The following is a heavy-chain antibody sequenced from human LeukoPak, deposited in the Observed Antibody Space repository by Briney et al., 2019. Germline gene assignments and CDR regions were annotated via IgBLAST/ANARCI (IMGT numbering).Heavy chain of an antibody. CDR3: ARAPSSGWFDY. D-gene: IGHD6-19*01. V-gene: IGHV3-21*01. CDR2: ISSSSSYI. CDR1: GSTSSSYS. Sequence: GGSLRLSCAASGSTSSSYSMNWVRQAPGKGLEWVSSISSSSSYIYYADSVKGRFTISRDNAKNSLYLQMNSLRAADTAVYYCARAPSSGWFDYWGQGTLVTVSS. J-gene: IGHJ4*02.